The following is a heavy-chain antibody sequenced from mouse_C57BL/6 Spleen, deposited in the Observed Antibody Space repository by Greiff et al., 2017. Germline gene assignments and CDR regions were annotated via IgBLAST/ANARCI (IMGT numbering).Heavy chain of an antibody. CDR1: GYTFTSYW. D-gene: IGHD1-1*01. V-gene: IGHV1-55*01. Sequence: QVQLQQPGAELVKPGASVKMSCKASGYTFTSYWITWVKQRPGQGLEWIGDIYPGSGSTNYNEKFKSKATLTVDTSSSTAYMQLSSLTSEDSAVYCCARRGAGVVHFDYWGQGTTLTVSS. CDR2: IYPGSGST. J-gene: IGHJ2*01. CDR3: ARRGAGVVHFDY.